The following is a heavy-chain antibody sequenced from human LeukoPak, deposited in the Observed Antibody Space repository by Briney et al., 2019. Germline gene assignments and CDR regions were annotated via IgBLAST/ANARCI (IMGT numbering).Heavy chain of an antibody. CDR3: ARDQGWVGVSVSLDL. J-gene: IGHJ5*02. V-gene: IGHV4-4*07. Sequence: SETLSLTCTVSGDSISSHYWNWIRQPAGKGLEWIGRMFIRGSANYSPSLKSRVSMSLDKSRSQFSLNLSSVTAADTAVYYCARDQGWVGVSVSLDLWGPGTLVTVSS. D-gene: IGHD3-3*01. CDR1: GDSISSHY. CDR2: MFIRGSA.